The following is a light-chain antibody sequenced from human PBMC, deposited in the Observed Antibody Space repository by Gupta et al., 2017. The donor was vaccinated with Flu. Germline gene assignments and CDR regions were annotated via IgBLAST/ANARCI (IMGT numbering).Light chain of an antibody. CDR1: SSDVDDYKY. CDR3: SSYRSSQSLQFI. CDR2: DGS. V-gene: IGLV2-14*03. Sequence: TISCTGTSSDVDDYKYVSWYQQHPGKAHKLRMEDGSYRPSGVSNRFSGSKSGNTDSLSISGLQAEDEAEYDCSSYRSSQSLQFIFGGGTRMTVI. J-gene: IGLJ2*01.